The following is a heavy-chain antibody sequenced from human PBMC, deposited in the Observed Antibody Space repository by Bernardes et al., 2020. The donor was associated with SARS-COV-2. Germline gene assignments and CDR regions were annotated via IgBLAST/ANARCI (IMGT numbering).Heavy chain of an antibody. CDR1: GFSLNTSGMC. Sequence: SGPTLVKPTQTLTLTCTFSGFSLNTSGMCVNWIRQPPGKALEWLARIDWDDDKYYSTSLRTRLSISKDTSKNQVVLTMTNMDPVDTATYYCARGRASFGGIDYWGQGTLVTVSS. V-gene: IGHV2-70*11. CDR3: ARGRASFGGIDY. CDR2: IDWDDDK. D-gene: IGHD3-10*01. J-gene: IGHJ4*02.